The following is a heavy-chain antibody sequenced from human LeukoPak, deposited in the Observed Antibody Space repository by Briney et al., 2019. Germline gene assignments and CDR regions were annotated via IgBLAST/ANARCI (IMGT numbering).Heavy chain of an antibody. Sequence: GGSLRLSCAASGFPFSGYGMHWVRQAPGKGLEWVAVAYGDGSSQYYADSVKGRFTISRDNSKNTLYLQMNSLRAEDTAVYYCAKHRENYGDSCLDDYWGQGALVTVSS. CDR2: AYGDGSSQ. J-gene: IGHJ4*02. CDR1: GFPFSGYG. CDR3: AKHRENYGDSCLDDY. D-gene: IGHD4-17*01. V-gene: IGHV3-33*06.